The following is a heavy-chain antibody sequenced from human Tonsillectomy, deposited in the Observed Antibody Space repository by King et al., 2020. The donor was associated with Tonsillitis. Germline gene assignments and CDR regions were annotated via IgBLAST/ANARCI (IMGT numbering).Heavy chain of an antibody. D-gene: IGHD6-19*01. Sequence: QLVQSGGGLVQPGGSLRLSCAASGFTFSNYAMSWVRQAPGKGLEWGSTISGSGSNTYYADSVKGRFTISRDNSKNTQYLQMNSLGAEDTAVYNCAKGGEAVAVWFDPWGQGTLVTVSS. J-gene: IGHJ5*02. CDR1: GFTFSNYA. CDR3: AKGGEAVAVWFDP. CDR2: ISGSGSNT. V-gene: IGHV3-23*04.